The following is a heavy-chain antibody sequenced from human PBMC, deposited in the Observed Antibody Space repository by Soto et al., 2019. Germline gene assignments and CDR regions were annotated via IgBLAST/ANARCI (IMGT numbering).Heavy chain of an antibody. J-gene: IGHJ4*02. V-gene: IGHV3-23*01. Sequence: GGSLRLSCAASGFTFSSHAMSWVRQAPGKGLEWVSVISGNGGSTYYADSVKGRFTISRDYSKNTLYLQMNSLRVEDTAIYYCARCRGWPQSYVDYWGQGTRVIVAA. CDR3: ARCRGWPQSYVDY. D-gene: IGHD6-19*01. CDR2: ISGNGGST. CDR1: GFTFSSHA.